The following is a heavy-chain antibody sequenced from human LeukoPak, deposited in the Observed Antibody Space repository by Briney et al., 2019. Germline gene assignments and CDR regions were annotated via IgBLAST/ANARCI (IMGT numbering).Heavy chain of an antibody. V-gene: IGHV3-53*01. CDR1: WFTVSSNY. Sequence: PGGSLRLSCAASWFTVSSNYMRWVRHAPGKGLGGVSVIYSGGSTYYADSVKGRFTISRDNSKNTLYLQMNSLRAEDTAVYYCARASGDSDYFDYWGQGTLVTVSS. J-gene: IGHJ4*02. D-gene: IGHD3-10*01. CDR3: ARASGDSDYFDY. CDR2: IYSGGST.